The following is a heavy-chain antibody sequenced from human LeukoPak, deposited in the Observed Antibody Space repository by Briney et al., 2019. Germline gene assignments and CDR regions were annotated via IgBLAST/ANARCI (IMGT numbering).Heavy chain of an antibody. V-gene: IGHV3-11*01. CDR2: ISSSGSTI. J-gene: IGHJ4*02. CDR1: GFTFSDYY. Sequence: YPGGSLGLSCAASGFTFSDYYMSWIRQAPGKGLEWASYISSSGSTIYYADSVKGRFTISRDNAKNSLYLQMNSLRAEDTALYYCAKDIELTGFHFDYWGQGTLVTVSS. D-gene: IGHD7-27*01. CDR3: AKDIELTGFHFDY.